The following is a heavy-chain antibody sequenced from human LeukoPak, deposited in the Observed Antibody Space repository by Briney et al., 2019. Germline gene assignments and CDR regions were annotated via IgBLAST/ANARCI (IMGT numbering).Heavy chain of an antibody. CDR2: ISNYGTTI. V-gene: IGHV3-48*03. Sequence: GSLRLSCAASGFTFSGYEMNWVRQAPGKGLEWVSYISNYGTTIYYADSVKGRFTISRDNAKNTLYLQMNSLRAEDTAVYFCARGRDGASAYWGQGALVTVSS. J-gene: IGHJ4*02. CDR1: GFTFSGYE. CDR3: ARGRDGASAY. D-gene: IGHD5-24*01.